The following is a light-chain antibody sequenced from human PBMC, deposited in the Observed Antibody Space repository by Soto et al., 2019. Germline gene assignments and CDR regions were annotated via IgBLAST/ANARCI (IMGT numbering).Light chain of an antibody. CDR2: NSN. J-gene: IGLJ3*02. CDR3: QSYDSSLSRV. V-gene: IGLV1-44*01. Sequence: QSVLSQPPSASGTPGQTVIISCSGSRSDIGSNFVNWYQHLPGTAPKLLIYNSNQRPSGVPDRFSGSKSGTSASLAITGLQAEDEADYYCQSYDSSLSRVFGGGTKVTVL. CDR1: RSDIGSNF.